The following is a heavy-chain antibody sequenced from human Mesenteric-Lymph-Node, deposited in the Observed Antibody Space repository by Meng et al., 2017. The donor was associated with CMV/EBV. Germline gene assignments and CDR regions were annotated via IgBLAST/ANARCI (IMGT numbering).Heavy chain of an antibody. J-gene: IGHJ4*02. V-gene: IGHV3-23*01. CDR3: AKIPWLLAAYFDY. CDR2: ISGSGTLT. Sequence: GESLKISCAASGFALSSSAMGWVRHSPGKGLEWVSVISGSGTLTYYADSVKGRFTISRDTSRNTLYLEMNSLRAEDTAVYYCAKIPWLLAAYFDYWGQGSLVTVSS. CDR1: GFALSSSA. D-gene: IGHD5-12*01.